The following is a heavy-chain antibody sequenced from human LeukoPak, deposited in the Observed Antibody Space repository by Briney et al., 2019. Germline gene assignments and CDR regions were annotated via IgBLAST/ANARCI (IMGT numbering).Heavy chain of an antibody. Sequence: SETLSLTCTVSGGSISSYYWSWIRQPPGKGLEWIGEINHSGSTNYNPSLKSRVTISVDTSKNQFSLKLSSVTAADTAVYYCASTLDGDPDAFDIWGQGTMVTVSS. J-gene: IGHJ3*02. CDR2: INHSGST. CDR1: GGSISSYY. V-gene: IGHV4-34*01. D-gene: IGHD4-17*01. CDR3: ASTLDGDPDAFDI.